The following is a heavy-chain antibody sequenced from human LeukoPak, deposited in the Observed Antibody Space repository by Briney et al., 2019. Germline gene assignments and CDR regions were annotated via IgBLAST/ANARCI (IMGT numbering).Heavy chain of an antibody. CDR1: GFTFDDYA. Sequence: QPGRSLRLSCAASGFTFDDYAMHWVRQAPGKGLEWVSGISWNSGSIGYADSVKGRFTISRDNAKNSLYLQMNSLRAEDMALYYCAEDILSGSYRFDAFDIWGQGTMVTVSS. V-gene: IGHV3-9*03. J-gene: IGHJ3*02. D-gene: IGHD1-26*01. CDR2: ISWNSGSI. CDR3: AEDILSGSYRFDAFDI.